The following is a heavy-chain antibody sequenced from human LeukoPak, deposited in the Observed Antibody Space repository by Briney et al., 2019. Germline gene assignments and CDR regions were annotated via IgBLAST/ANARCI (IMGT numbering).Heavy chain of an antibody. D-gene: IGHD6-19*01. V-gene: IGHV3-7*03. Sequence: GGSLRLSCEVSGFTFSSYWMSWVRQAPGKGLEWVANIKQDGSEKSYVDSVRGRFTVSRDNGKNSLFLQMNSLRAEDTAVYYCAKHRAPIAVATWAQYYFDYWGQGTLVTVSS. CDR2: IKQDGSEK. CDR1: GFTFSSYW. J-gene: IGHJ4*02. CDR3: AKHRAPIAVATWAQYYFDY.